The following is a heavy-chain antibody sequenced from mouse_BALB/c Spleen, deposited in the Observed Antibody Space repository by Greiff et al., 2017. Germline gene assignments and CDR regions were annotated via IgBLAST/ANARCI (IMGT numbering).Heavy chain of an antibody. CDR2: IDPANGNT. V-gene: IGHV14-3*02. J-gene: IGHJ4*01. Sequence: EVQLQQSGAELVKPGASVKLSCTASGFNIKDTYMHWVKQRPEQGLEWIGRIDPANGNTKYDPKFQGKATITADTSSNTAYLQLSSLTSEDTAVYYCAGWIYYAMDYWGQGTSVTVSS. CDR1: GFNIKDTY. CDR3: AGWIYYAMDY.